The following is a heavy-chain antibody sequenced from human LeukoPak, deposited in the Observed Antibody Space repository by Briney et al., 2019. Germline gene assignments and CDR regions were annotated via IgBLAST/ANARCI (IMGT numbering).Heavy chain of an antibody. CDR2: INWNGGST. V-gene: IGHV3-20*04. CDR1: GFTFDDYG. CDR3: ARGQDGGYYYYMDV. J-gene: IGHJ6*03. D-gene: IGHD2-15*01. Sequence: PGGSLRLSCAASGFTFDDYGMSWVRQAPGKGLEWVSGINWNGGSTGYADSVKGRFTISRDNTKNSLYLQMNSLRAEDTALYYCARGQDGGYYYYMDVWGKGTTVTVSS.